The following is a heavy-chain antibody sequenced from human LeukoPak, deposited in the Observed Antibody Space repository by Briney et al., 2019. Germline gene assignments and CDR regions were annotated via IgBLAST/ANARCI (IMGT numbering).Heavy chain of an antibody. D-gene: IGHD3-22*01. V-gene: IGHV1-8*01. Sequence: ASVKVSCKASGYTFTSYDINWVRQATGQGLEWMGWMNPNSGNTGYAQKFQGRVTMTRNTSISTAYMELSSLRSEDTAVYYCARGRGLSDSNAFDIWGQGTMVTVSS. CDR1: GYTFTSYD. CDR2: MNPNSGNT. J-gene: IGHJ3*02. CDR3: ARGRGLSDSNAFDI.